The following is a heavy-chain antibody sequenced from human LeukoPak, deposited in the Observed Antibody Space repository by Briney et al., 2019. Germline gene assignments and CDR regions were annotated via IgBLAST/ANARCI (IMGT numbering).Heavy chain of an antibody. Sequence: PGRSLRLSCAASGFTFSSYAMHWVRQAPGKGLEWVAVISYDGSNKYYADSVKGRFTISRDNSKNTLYLQMNSLRAEDTAVYYCARDRLGLGGLMDDAFDIWGQGTMVTVSS. CDR1: GFTFSSYA. CDR2: ISYDGSNK. J-gene: IGHJ3*02. V-gene: IGHV3-30-3*01. CDR3: ARDRLGLGGLMDDAFDI. D-gene: IGHD4-23*01.